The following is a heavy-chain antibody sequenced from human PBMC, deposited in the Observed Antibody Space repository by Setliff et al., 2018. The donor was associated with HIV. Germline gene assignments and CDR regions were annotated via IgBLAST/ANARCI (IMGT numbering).Heavy chain of an antibody. D-gene: IGHD5-12*01. J-gene: IGHJ4*02. CDR2: IRYDGSIK. CDR3: AKDRSNIVATIADY. Sequence: GGSLRLSCAASGFTFSNYGIHWVRQAPGKGLEWVAFIRYDGSIKYHADSVKGRFTISRDNSKNTLYLQMNSLTAGDTAVYYCAKDRSNIVATIADYWGQGTLVTVSS. V-gene: IGHV3-30*02. CDR1: GFTFSNYG.